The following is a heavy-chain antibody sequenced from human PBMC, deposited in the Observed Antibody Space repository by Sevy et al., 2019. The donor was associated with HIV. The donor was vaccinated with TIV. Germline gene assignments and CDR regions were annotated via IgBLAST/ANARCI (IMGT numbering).Heavy chain of an antibody. CDR3: AKGGGGHYDPDEIGYYFYYYNMDV. V-gene: IGHV3-23*01. Sequence: GGSLRLSCAVSGFSFDSYGMTWVRQAPGKGLEWVSGISGSGTRTYYSDSVKGRFIISRDNSQNTMYLEMKSLRSEDTAIYYCAKGGGGHYDPDEIGYYFYYYNMDVWGKGTTVTVSS. D-gene: IGHD3-22*01. J-gene: IGHJ6*03. CDR2: ISGSGTRT. CDR1: GFSFDSYG.